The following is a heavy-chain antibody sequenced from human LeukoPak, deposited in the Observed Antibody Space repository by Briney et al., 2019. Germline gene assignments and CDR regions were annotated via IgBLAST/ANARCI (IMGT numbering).Heavy chain of an antibody. V-gene: IGHV1-24*01. CDR3: ATDSAWSSGWYYGY. CDR2: FDPEDGET. D-gene: IGHD6-19*01. Sequence: ASMKVSCKVSGYTLTELSMHWVRQAPGKGLEWMGGFDPEDGETIYAQKFQGRVTMTEDTSTDIAYMELSSLRSEDTAVYYCATDSAWSSGWYYGYWGQGTLVTVSS. J-gene: IGHJ4*02. CDR1: GYTLTELS.